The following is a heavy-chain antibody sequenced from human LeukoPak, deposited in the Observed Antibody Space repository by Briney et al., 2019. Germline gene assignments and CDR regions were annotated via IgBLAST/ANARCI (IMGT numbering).Heavy chain of an antibody. CDR1: GFTFSNYA. CDR3: ARLRFLVVGDAFDI. J-gene: IGHJ3*02. V-gene: IGHV3-23*01. D-gene: IGHD3-3*01. Sequence: GGSLRLSCAASGFTFSNYAMSWVRQAPGKGLEWVSAISGSGDSTFYTDSVKGRFTISRDNAKNSLYLQMNSLRAEDTAVYYCARLRFLVVGDAFDIWGQGTMVTVSS. CDR2: ISGSGDST.